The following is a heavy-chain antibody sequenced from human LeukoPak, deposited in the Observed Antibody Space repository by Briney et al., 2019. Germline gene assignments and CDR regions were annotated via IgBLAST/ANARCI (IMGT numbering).Heavy chain of an antibody. CDR2: AGSGRDT. Sequence: GGSLRLSCAASGIALSEYTMSWVRQAPGKGLEWVSAAGSGRDTFYADSVRGRFTISKDHSKNTLWLQMNSLRADDTAIYYCASTFTRFLKADYWGQGTLVTVSS. CDR1: GIALSEYT. V-gene: IGHV3-23*01. J-gene: IGHJ4*02. CDR3: ASTFTRFLKADY. D-gene: IGHD3-3*01.